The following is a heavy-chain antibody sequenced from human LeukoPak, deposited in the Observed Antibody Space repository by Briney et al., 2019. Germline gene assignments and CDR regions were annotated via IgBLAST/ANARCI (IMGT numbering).Heavy chain of an antibody. V-gene: IGHV1-2*06. Sequence: GASVKVSCKTSGYTFTGYYIHWVRQAPGQGLEWMGRINTNSGGTKYAQNFQGRVTMTRDTSINTAYMEPTRLRSDDTSIYFCARDFYDSSGDYHDGFDIWGQGTMVTVSS. D-gene: IGHD3-22*01. CDR3: ARDFYDSSGDYHDGFDI. CDR1: GYTFTGYY. CDR2: INTNSGGT. J-gene: IGHJ3*02.